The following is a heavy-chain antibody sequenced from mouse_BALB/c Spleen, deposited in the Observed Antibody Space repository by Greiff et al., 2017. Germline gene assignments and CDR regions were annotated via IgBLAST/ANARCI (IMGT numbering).Heavy chain of an antibody. Sequence: EVKLVESGGGLVQPGGSMKLSCVASGFTFSNYWMNWVRQSPEKGLEWVAEIRLKSNNYATHYAESVKGRFTISRDDSKSSVYLQMNNLRAEDTGIYYCTRDGRYFDYWGQGTTLTVSS. CDR2: IRLKSNNYAT. CDR1: GFTFSNYW. J-gene: IGHJ2*01. CDR3: TRDGRYFDY. V-gene: IGHV6-6*02.